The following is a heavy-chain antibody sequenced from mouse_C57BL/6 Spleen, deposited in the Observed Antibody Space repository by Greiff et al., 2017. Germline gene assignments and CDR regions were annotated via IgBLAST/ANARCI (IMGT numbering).Heavy chain of an antibody. CDR3: VRGHFDV. Sequence: GGGLVQPKGALKLSCAASGFTFNTYHMHWFRQAPGKGLEWVARIRSKCSNYATYFADSVIDRFTLSRNDSQSLLNLQMNNLTTEDTAMYCCVRGHFDVWGTGTTVTVSS. J-gene: IGHJ1*03. CDR1: GFTFNTYH. V-gene: IGHV10-3*01. CDR2: IRSKCSNYAT.